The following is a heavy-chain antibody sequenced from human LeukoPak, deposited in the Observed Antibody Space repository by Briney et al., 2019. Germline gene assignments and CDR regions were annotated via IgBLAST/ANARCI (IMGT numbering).Heavy chain of an antibody. CDR2: ISRSSGYM. CDR3: VRVVPGTGSLDF. Sequence: GGSLRLSCAASGFTFSSYSMNWVRQAPGKGLEWVSSISRSSGYMYYADSVKGRFTISRDNAKNSLYLQVNSLRAEDTAVYYCVRVVPGTGSLDFWGQGALVTVSS. CDR1: GFTFSSYS. J-gene: IGHJ4*02. D-gene: IGHD1-1*01. V-gene: IGHV3-21*01.